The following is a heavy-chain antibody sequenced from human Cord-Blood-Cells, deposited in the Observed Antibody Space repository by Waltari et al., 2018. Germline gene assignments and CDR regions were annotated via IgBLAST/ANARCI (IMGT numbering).Heavy chain of an antibody. CDR3: AGGTSPYYYYYGMDV. CDR2: IKQDGSDK. J-gene: IGHJ6*02. Sequence: EVQLVESGGGLVQPGGSLRLSCAASGFTFSSYWMSWVRQAPGKGLEWVANIKQDGSDKYYVDSVKGRFTISRDNAKNSLYLQMNSLRAEDTAVYYCAGGTSPYYYYYGMDVWGQGTTVTVSS. CDR1: GFTFSSYW. V-gene: IGHV3-7*04.